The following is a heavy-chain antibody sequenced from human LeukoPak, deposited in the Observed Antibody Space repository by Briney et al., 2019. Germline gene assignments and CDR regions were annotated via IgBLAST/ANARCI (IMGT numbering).Heavy chain of an antibody. V-gene: IGHV4-38-2*02. J-gene: IGHJ4*02. Sequence: KPSETLSLTCTVSGYSISSGYYWGWIRQPPGKGLEWIGSIYHSGSTYYNPSLKSRVTISVDTSTTHFSLKLSSVTAADTAVYYCARDFLGYCSSTSCYSWGQGTLVTVSS. CDR2: IYHSGST. D-gene: IGHD2-2*02. CDR3: ARDFLGYCSSTSCYS. CDR1: GYSISSGYY.